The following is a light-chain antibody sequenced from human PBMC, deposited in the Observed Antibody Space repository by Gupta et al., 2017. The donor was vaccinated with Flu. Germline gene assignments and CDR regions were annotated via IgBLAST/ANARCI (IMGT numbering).Light chain of an antibody. V-gene: IGKV1-5*03. CDR1: QDIVAW. Sequence: DIQMTHSPSALSASVGDRVTITCRASQDIVAWLAWFQQKPGQAPKLLIYQASNLESGVPSRFSGGGSGTEFTLTINSLQPDDFATYYCQQDNRYPVTFGRGTKVEI. CDR2: QAS. CDR3: QQDNRYPVT. J-gene: IGKJ4*01.